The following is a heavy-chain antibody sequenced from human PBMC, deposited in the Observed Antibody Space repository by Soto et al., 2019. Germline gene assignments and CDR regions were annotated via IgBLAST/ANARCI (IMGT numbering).Heavy chain of an antibody. CDR2: INHSGST. CDR1: GGSFSGYY. Sequence: SETLSLTCAVYGGSFSGYYWSWIRQPPGKGLEWIGEINHSGSTNYNPSLKSRVTISVDTSKNQFSLKLSSVTAADTAVYYCARGFSLRPTDCSGGSCYSGDWFDPWGQGTLVTVSS. J-gene: IGHJ5*02. V-gene: IGHV4-34*01. D-gene: IGHD2-15*01. CDR3: ARGFSLRPTDCSGGSCYSGDWFDP.